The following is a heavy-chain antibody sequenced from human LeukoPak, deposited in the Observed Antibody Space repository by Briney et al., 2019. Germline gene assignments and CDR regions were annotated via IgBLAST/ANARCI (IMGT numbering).Heavy chain of an antibody. CDR3: ARDSKGSYSKYGMDV. J-gene: IGHJ6*02. Sequence: ASVKVSCKASGYTFTSYHLHWVRQAPRQGLEWVGIINPNGGGTNYARKFQGRVTMTRDTSTSTVYMELSSLRSEDTAIYYCARDSKGSYSKYGMDVWGQGTTVTVSS. D-gene: IGHD1-26*01. CDR2: INPNGGGT. V-gene: IGHV1-46*01. CDR1: GYTFTSYH.